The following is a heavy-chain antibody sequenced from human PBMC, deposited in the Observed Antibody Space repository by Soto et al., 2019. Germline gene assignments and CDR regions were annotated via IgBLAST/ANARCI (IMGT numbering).Heavy chain of an antibody. D-gene: IGHD3-3*01. J-gene: IGHJ4*02. V-gene: IGHV1-18*04. CDR2: TSANNADT. CDR3: PRVWSERYFHF. Sequence: ASVKGSCKASGYTFSRDGISWVRQAPGQGLEWVAWTSANNADTNYVERLQGRLTLTTDMSTGTAYMELRSLRSDDTAVYYRPRVWSERYFHFWGQGTLVTVSS. CDR1: GYTFSRDG.